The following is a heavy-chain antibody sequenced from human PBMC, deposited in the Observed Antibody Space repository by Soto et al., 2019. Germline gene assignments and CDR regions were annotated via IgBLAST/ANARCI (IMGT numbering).Heavy chain of an antibody. CDR3: SIDSITGPWSLFYF. Sequence: SQTLSLTCAISGDSVSSNSAAWNWIRQSPSRGLEWLGRTYYRSKWYNDYAVSVKSRITINPDTSKNQFSLQLNSVTPEDTAVYYCSIDSITGPWSLFYFWGQGSLVPGSS. V-gene: IGHV6-1*01. D-gene: IGHD3-3*02. J-gene: IGHJ4*02. CDR2: TYYRSKWYN. CDR1: GDSVSSNSAA.